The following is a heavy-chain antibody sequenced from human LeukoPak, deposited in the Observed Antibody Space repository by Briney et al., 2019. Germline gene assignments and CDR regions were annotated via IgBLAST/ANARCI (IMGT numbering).Heavy chain of an antibody. V-gene: IGHV4-4*02. CDR3: ARRPYSSSSGLATYMDV. D-gene: IGHD6-6*01. Sequence: SGTLSLTCAVSGGSISSSNWWSWVRQPPGKGLEWIGTIYYSGATYYTPSLKSRVTISVDTSKNQFSLKLSSVTAADTAVYYCARRPYSSSSGLATYMDVWGKGTTVTVSS. CDR1: GGSISSSNW. J-gene: IGHJ6*03. CDR2: IYYSGAT.